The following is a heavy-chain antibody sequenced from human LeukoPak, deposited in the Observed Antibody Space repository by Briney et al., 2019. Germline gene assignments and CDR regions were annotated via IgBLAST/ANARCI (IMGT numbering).Heavy chain of an antibody. Sequence: ASVKVSCKASGYTFTGYYMHWMRQAPGQGLEWMGWINPNSGGTNYAQKFQGRVTMTRDTSISTAYMELSRLRSDDMAVYYCARDVYYGSGSYIIDPWGQGTLVTVSS. V-gene: IGHV1-2*02. CDR3: ARDVYYGSGSYIIDP. D-gene: IGHD3-10*01. J-gene: IGHJ5*02. CDR1: GYTFTGYY. CDR2: INPNSGGT.